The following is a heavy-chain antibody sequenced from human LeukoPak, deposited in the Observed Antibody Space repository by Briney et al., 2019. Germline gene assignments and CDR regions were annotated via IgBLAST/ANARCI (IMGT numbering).Heavy chain of an antibody. CDR1: GFTFSSYE. Sequence: PGGSLRLSCAASGFTFSSYEMNWVRQAPGKGLEWVSVIYSGGSTYYADSEKGRFTISRDNSKNTLYLQMNSLRAEDTAVYYCARDDSSDAFDIWGQGTMVTVSS. J-gene: IGHJ3*02. V-gene: IGHV3-53*01. CDR3: ARDDSSDAFDI. D-gene: IGHD3-22*01. CDR2: IYSGGST.